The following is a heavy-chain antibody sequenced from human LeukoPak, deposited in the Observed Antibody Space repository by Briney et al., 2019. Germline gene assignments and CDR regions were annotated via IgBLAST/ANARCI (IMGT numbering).Heavy chain of an antibody. CDR2: IYSGGST. D-gene: IGHD2-2*01. J-gene: IGHJ3*02. V-gene: IGHV3-66*01. CDR1: GFTVSSNY. CDR3: ARETRYEDAFDI. Sequence: GGSLRLSCAASGFTVSSNYMSWVRQAPGKGLEWVSVIYSGGSTYYADSVKGRFTISRDNSKNTLYLQMNSLRAEDTAVYYCARETRYEDAFDIWGQGTMVTVSS.